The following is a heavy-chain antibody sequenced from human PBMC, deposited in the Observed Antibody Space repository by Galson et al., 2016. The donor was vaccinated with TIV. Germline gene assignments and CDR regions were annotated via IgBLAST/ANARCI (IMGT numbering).Heavy chain of an antibody. CDR3: AKDLDLYPPFVGTFDH. J-gene: IGHJ4*02. CDR1: GFTFSRFG. D-gene: IGHD7-27*01. Sequence: SLRLSCAASGFTFSRFGMHWVRQAPGKGLEWVAVISYDGSNKYYADSVKGRLTISRDNSKNTLYLQMNSLRAGDTAVYYCAKDLDLYPPFVGTFDHWGQGTMVTVSS. CDR2: ISYDGSNK. V-gene: IGHV3-30*18.